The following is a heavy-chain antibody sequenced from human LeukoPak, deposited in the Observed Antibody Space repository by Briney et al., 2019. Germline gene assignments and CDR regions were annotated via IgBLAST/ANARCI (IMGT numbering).Heavy chain of an antibody. CDR1: GFTFDDYA. Sequence: GGSLRLSCAASGFTFDDYAMHWVRQGPGKGLEWVAGISWNSGSIGYADSVKGRFTISRDNAKKSLYLQMDSLRAEDTAVYYCARDMELYDFWSGYSIDYWGQGTLVTVSS. CDR2: ISWNSGSI. D-gene: IGHD3-3*01. CDR3: ARDMELYDFWSGYSIDY. V-gene: IGHV3-9*01. J-gene: IGHJ4*02.